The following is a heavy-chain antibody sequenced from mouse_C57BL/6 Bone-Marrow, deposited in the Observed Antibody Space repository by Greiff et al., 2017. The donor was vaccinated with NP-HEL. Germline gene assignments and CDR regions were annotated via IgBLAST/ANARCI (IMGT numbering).Heavy chain of an antibody. J-gene: IGHJ1*03. CDR1: GYTFTSYW. CDR3: ERSANWYFDV. Sequence: QVQLQQPGAELVRPGSSVKLSCKASGYTFTSYWMPWVKQRPIQGLEWIGNFDPFDSETPYNQKFKDKATLTVDKSSSTAYVKLSSLTSEDSAVYECERSANWYFDVWGTGTTVTVSS. V-gene: IGHV1-52*01. CDR2: FDPFDSET.